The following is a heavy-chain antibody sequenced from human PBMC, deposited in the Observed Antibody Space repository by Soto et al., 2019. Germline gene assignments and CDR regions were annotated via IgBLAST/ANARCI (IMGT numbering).Heavy chain of an antibody. D-gene: IGHD3-10*01. J-gene: IGHJ4*02. Sequence: PGGSLRLSCAASGFTFSGHAINWVRQAPGKGLEWISSIDSSSSFIYYADSVKGRFTISRDNAKNSVFLHMSSLRADDTAVYYCARDPLWFGEIGYFDYWGQGALVTVSS. V-gene: IGHV3-21*06. CDR1: GFTFSGHA. CDR3: ARDPLWFGEIGYFDY. CDR2: IDSSSSFI.